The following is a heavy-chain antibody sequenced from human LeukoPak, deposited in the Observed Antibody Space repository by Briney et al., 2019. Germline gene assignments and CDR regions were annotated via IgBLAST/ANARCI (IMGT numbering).Heavy chain of an antibody. CDR3: ARGYDSSGYPLLDY. D-gene: IGHD3-22*01. V-gene: IGHV1-46*01. CDR2: INPSGGST. Sequence: GASVKVSCRASGYTFTSYYMHWVRQAPGQGLEWMGIINPSGGSTGYAQRFQGRVTMTGDTSTSTVYMDLSGLRSEDTAVYYCARGYDSSGYPLLDYWGQGTLVTVSS. J-gene: IGHJ4*02. CDR1: GYTFTSYY.